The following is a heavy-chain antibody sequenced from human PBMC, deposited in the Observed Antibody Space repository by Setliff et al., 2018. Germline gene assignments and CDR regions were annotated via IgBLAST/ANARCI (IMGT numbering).Heavy chain of an antibody. D-gene: IGHD3-16*01. CDR2: IFYSGRT. V-gene: IGHV4-38-2*02. CDR3: ARLPNYVWGSPVDY. J-gene: IGHJ4*02. CDR1: GDSISDASI. Sequence: SETLSLTCTVSGDSISDASIMAWIRQPPGKGLEWIGSIFYSGRTFYNPSLKSRVTISVDTSKDQFSLTLSSVTAADTAVYYCARLPNYVWGSPVDYWGQGTLVTVSS.